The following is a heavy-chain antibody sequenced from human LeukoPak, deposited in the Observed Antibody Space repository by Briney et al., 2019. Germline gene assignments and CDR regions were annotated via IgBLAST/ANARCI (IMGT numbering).Heavy chain of an antibody. CDR3: ARDQSVRLLQTSSTYFKHVFAI. V-gene: IGHV4-34*01. J-gene: IGHJ3*02. CDR1: GGSFSGYY. CDR2: INDIGST. Sequence: SETLSLTCTVYGGSFSGYYWSWIRQPPGKGLEWIGEINDIGSTNYNPSLKSRVTISVDTSKNQFSLKLSSVTDADTAVYYCARDQSVRLLQTSSTYFKHVFAIWGQGSMVTVSS. D-gene: IGHD6-13*01.